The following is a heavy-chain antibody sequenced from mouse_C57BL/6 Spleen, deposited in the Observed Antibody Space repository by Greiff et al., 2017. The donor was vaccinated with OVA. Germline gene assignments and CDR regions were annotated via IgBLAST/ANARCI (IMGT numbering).Heavy chain of an antibody. CDR2: ISYDGSN. CDR1: GYSITSGYY. J-gene: IGHJ3*01. Sequence: EVKLMESGPGLVKPSQSLSLTCSVTGYSITSGYYWNWIRQFPGNKLEWMGYISYDGSNNYNPSLKNRISITRDTSKNQFFLKLNSVTTEDTATYYCASSYYDYAWFAYWGQGTLVTVSA. V-gene: IGHV3-6*01. CDR3: ASSYYDYAWFAY. D-gene: IGHD2-4*01.